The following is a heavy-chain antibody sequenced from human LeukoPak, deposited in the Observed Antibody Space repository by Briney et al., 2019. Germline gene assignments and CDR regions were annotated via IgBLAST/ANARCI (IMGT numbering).Heavy chain of an antibody. Sequence: SEALSLTCTVSGSSISSSSYYWGWIRQPPGKGLEWIGSIYYSGSTYYNPSLKSRVTISVDTSKNQFSLKLSSVTAADTAVYYCARIGYQLPPTQYYYYGMDVWGQGTTVTVSS. CDR3: ARIGYQLPPTQYYYYGMDV. J-gene: IGHJ6*02. CDR1: GSSISSSSYY. CDR2: IYYSGST. V-gene: IGHV4-39*01. D-gene: IGHD2-2*01.